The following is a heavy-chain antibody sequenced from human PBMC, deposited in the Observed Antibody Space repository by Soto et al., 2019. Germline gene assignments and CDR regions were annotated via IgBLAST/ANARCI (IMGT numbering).Heavy chain of an antibody. CDR3: ARVYCSGGSCYLGFGWYYYYMDV. CDR1: GYTFTSYG. CDR2: LSAYNGNT. Sequence: QVQLVQSGAEVKKPGASVKVSCKASGYTFTSYGISCVLQAPGQGLEWMGWLSAYNGNTNYAQQLQGRVTMTTDTATSTAYMELRSLRSDDTAVYYCARVYCSGGSCYLGFGWYYYYMDVWGKWTTVTVSS. V-gene: IGHV1-18*01. J-gene: IGHJ6*03. D-gene: IGHD2-15*01.